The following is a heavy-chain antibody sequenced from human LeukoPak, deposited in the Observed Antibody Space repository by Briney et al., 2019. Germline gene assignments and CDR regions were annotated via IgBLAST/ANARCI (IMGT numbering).Heavy chain of an antibody. J-gene: IGHJ4*02. CDR3: AKDRHVLRYFDWFNQPFDY. V-gene: IGHV3-23*01. CDR2: ISGSGGST. CDR1: GFTFSSYG. Sequence: GGSLRLSCAASGFTFSSYGMSWVRQAPGKGLEWVSAISGSGGSTYYADSVKGRFTISRDNSKNTLYLQMNSLRAEDTAVYYCAKDRHVLRYFDWFNQPFDYWGQGTLVTVSS. D-gene: IGHD3-9*01.